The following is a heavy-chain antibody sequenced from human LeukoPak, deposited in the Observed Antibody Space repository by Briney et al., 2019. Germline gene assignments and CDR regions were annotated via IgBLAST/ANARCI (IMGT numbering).Heavy chain of an antibody. CDR1: GGSISSYY. V-gene: IGHV4-59*08. CDR2: IYYSGNT. Sequence: SETLSLTCTVSGGSISSYYWTWIRQPPGKGLELIGYIYYSGNTNYNPSLKSRLTISVDTSKNQFSLNLSSVTAADTAVYYCARGMTTGPDPWGQGTLVTVSS. D-gene: IGHD4-17*01. J-gene: IGHJ5*02. CDR3: ARGMTTGPDP.